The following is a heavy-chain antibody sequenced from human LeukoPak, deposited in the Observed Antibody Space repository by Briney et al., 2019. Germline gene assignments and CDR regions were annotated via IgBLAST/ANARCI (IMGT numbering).Heavy chain of an antibody. D-gene: IGHD1-14*01. CDR2: ISSGGNT. V-gene: IGHV3-53*01. CDR1: GVTVCSNS. CDR3: ASVATFAGTDFDY. Sequence: GGSLRLSCTVSGVTVCSNSWSWGPQAPGEGLGGVSFISSGGNTHYAESVKGLFTISRDTAKNSLSLQMTRLTAEDTAVYSCASVATFAGTDFDYWGQGTLVTVSS. J-gene: IGHJ4*02.